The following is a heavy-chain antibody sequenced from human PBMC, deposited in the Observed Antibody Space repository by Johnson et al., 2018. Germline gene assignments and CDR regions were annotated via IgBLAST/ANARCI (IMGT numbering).Heavy chain of an antibody. CDR2: ISYDGSNK. CDR1: GFTFNNYG. D-gene: IGHD3-3*01. J-gene: IGHJ6*02. Sequence: QVQLVQSGGGVVQPGRSXRLSCAASGFTFNNYGMHWVRQAPGKGLEWVAVISYDGSNKYYADSVKGRFTISRDNSKNTLYLQMNSLRAEDTAVYYCAKGGLRFLEWLSYYYYYGMDVWGQGTTVTVSS. CDR3: AKGGLRFLEWLSYYYYYGMDV. V-gene: IGHV3-30*18.